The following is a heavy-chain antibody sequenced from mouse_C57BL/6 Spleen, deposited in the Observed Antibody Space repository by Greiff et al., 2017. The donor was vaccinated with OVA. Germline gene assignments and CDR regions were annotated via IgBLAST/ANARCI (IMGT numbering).Heavy chain of an antibody. CDR1: GYTFTSYW. CDR2: IDPSDSYT. J-gene: IGHJ4*01. CDR3: ARRDYRAMDY. Sequence: QVHVKQPGAELVMPGASVKLSCKASGYTFTSYWMHWVKQRPGQGLAWIGEIDPSDSYTNYNQKFKGKSTLTVDKSSSTAYMQLSSLTSEDSAVYYCARRDYRAMDYWGQGTSVTVSS. D-gene: IGHD2-14*01. V-gene: IGHV1-69*01.